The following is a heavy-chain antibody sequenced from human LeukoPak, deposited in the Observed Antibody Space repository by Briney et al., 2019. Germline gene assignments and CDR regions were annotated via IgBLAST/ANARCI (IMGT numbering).Heavy chain of an antibody. CDR1: GGTFSSYA. V-gene: IGHV1-69*04. D-gene: IGHD5-12*01. CDR2: IIPILGIA. CDR3: ARENEATMPFDY. J-gene: IGHJ4*02. Sequence: LVKVSCKASGGTFSSYAISWVRQAPGQGLEWMGRIIPILGIANYAQKFQGRVTITADKSTSTAYMELSSLRSEDTAVYYCARENEATMPFDYWGQGTLVTVSS.